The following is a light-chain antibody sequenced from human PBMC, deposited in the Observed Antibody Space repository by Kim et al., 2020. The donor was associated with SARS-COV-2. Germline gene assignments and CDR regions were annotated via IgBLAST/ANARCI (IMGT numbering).Light chain of an antibody. Sequence: SPGERATRSCRASQSVSSSYLAWYQQKPGQAPRRLIYGASSRATGIPDRFSGSGSGTDFTLTISRLEPEDFAVYYCQQYGSSPFTFGPGTKVDIK. CDR2: GAS. J-gene: IGKJ3*01. CDR1: QSVSSSY. CDR3: QQYGSSPFT. V-gene: IGKV3-20*01.